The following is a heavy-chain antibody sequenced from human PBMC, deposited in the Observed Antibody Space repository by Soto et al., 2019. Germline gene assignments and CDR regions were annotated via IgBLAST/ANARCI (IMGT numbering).Heavy chain of an antibody. CDR1: GGSIAGSSDY. V-gene: IGHV4-39*01. D-gene: IGHD3-22*01. CDR2: IYYSGST. J-gene: IGHJ4*02. Sequence: PSETLSLTCTVSGGSIAGSSDYWGWIRQPPGKGLEWIGNIYYSGSTYYNPSLKSRVTISVDTSKNQFSLKLSSVTAADTAVYYCMLGSGWKDFDYWGQGTLVTVSS. CDR3: MLGSGWKDFDY.